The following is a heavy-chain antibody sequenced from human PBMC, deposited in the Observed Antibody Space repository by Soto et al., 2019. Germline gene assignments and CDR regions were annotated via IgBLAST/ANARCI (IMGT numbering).Heavy chain of an antibody. J-gene: IGHJ3*01. CDR2: ISWDSGTI. CDR3: TNGLTRVLMLGSLGDNPVDV. D-gene: IGHD3-10*01. V-gene: IGHV3-9*01. Sequence: EMQLVESGGGLVQPGRSLRLSCAASEFTFDNYAMHWVRQAPGKGLEWVSGISWDSGTIAYADSVKGRFNISRDNTKSFLYLQMNSLRAEDTALYCCTNGLTRVLMLGSLGDNPVDVWGQGTKVIVSS. CDR1: EFTFDNYA.